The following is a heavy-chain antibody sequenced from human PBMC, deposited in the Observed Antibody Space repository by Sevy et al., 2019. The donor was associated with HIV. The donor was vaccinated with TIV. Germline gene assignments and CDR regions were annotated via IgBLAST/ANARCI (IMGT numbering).Heavy chain of an antibody. CDR3: ARKYDSSGYFDY. CDR2: ISGSGGSGTKT. J-gene: IGHJ4*02. Sequence: GGSLRLSCAVSGFTFSNYAMNWVRQAPGKGLEWVSGISGSGGSGTKTNYADSVKGRFTISRDDSKNSLYLQLNSLRAEDQGIYYCARKYDSSGYFDYWGQGTLVTVSS. V-gene: IGHV3-23*01. D-gene: IGHD3-22*01. CDR1: GFTFSNYA.